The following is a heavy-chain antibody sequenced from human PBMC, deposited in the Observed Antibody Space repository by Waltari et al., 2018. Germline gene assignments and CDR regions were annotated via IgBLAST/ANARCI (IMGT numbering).Heavy chain of an antibody. J-gene: IGHJ3*02. CDR3: ARERGRSHAFDI. Sequence: QVQLQESGPGLVKPSETLSLTCTVSGGSVSSGSSYWSWLRQPPGKGLEWIGYIYYSGSTNYNPSLKSRVTISVDTSKNQFSLKLSSVTAADTAVYYCARERGRSHAFDIWGQGTMVTVSS. V-gene: IGHV4-61*01. CDR2: IYYSGST. D-gene: IGHD3-10*01. CDR1: GGSVSSGSSY.